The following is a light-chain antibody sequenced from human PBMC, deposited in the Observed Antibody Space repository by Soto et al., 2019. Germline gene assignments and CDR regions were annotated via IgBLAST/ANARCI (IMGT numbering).Light chain of an antibody. CDR2: ATS. CDR3: QESYISPAVS. Sequence: DIQMTQSPSSLSASLGDRVTITCRASQNIDNYLNWYQQKPGKAAKLLIYATSTLQSGVPSRFSGSGSGTEFTLTISSLQAEDFATYFCQESYISPAVSFGGGTKVEIK. J-gene: IGKJ4*01. V-gene: IGKV1-39*01. CDR1: QNIDNY.